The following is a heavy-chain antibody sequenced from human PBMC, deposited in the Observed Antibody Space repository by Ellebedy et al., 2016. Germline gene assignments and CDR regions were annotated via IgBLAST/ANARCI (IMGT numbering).Heavy chain of an antibody. V-gene: IGHV4-59*12. D-gene: IGHD3-22*01. Sequence: SETLSLTXSVSGGSISSNYWSWIRQPPGKGLEWIGYIYYSGSTKYNPSLKSRVSMSVDTSNSQFSLKLSSVTAADTAVYYCARYYSDHQGGFQHWGQGTLVTVSS. CDR1: GGSISSNY. J-gene: IGHJ1*01. CDR3: ARYYSDHQGGFQH. CDR2: IYYSGST.